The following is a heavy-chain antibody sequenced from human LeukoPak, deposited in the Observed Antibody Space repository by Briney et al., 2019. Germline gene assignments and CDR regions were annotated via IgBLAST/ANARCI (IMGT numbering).Heavy chain of an antibody. CDR3: AKDKLMTTYYYYYMDV. D-gene: IGHD2-8*01. CDR2: ISGSGGST. CDR1: GGSISSYY. J-gene: IGHJ6*03. V-gene: IGHV3-23*01. Sequence: PSETLSLTCTVSGGSISSYYWSWIRQPPGKGLEWVSAISGSGGSTYYADSVKGRFTISRDNSKNTLYLQMNSLRAEDTAVYYCAKDKLMTTYYYYYMDVWGKGTTVTVSS.